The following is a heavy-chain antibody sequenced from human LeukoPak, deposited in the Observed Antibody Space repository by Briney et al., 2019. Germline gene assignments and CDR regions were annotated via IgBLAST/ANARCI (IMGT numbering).Heavy chain of an antibody. J-gene: IGHJ4*02. CDR3: ARAGASSSWYVDY. CDR1: GVSISSYY. D-gene: IGHD6-13*01. V-gene: IGHV4-59*01. CDR2: IYYSGST. Sequence: PSETLSLTCTVSGVSISSYYWSWIRQPPGKGLEWIGYIYYSGSTNYNPSLKSRVTISVDTSKNQFSLKLSSVTAADTAVYYCARAGASSSWYVDYWGQGTLVTVCS.